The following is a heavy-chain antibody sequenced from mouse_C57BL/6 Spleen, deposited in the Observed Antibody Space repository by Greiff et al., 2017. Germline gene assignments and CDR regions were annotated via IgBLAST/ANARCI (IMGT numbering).Heavy chain of an antibody. CDR3: ARHEEVGGRLSLYFDY. J-gene: IGHJ2*01. CDR2: FYPGSGSI. CDR1: GYTFTEYT. Sequence: VQLQQSGAELVKPGASVKLSCKASGYTFTEYTIHWVKQRSGQGLEWIGWFYPGSGSIKYNEKFKDKASLTADKSSSTVYMELSRWTSEDSAVYFCARHEEVGGRLSLYFDYWGQGTTLTVSS. V-gene: IGHV1-62-2*01. D-gene: IGHD1-3*01.